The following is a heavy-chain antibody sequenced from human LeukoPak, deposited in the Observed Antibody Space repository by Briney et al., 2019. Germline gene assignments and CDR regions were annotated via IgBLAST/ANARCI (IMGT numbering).Heavy chain of an antibody. D-gene: IGHD5-24*01. V-gene: IGHV3-23*01. J-gene: IGHJ4*02. CDR1: GFTFSSYA. Sequence: PGGSLRLSCAASGFTFSSYAMSWVRQAPGKGLEWVSAISGSGGSTYYADSVKGRFTISRDNSKNTLYLQMNSLRAEDTAVYYCARAPRGRDGYNPYYFDYWGQGTLVTVSS. CDR3: ARAPRGRDGYNPYYFDY. CDR2: ISGSGGST.